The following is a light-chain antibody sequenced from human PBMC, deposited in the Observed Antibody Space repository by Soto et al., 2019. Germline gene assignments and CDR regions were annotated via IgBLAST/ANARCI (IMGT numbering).Light chain of an antibody. J-gene: IGLJ2*01. CDR1: SNDVGDNDY. V-gene: IGLV2-14*01. CDR2: EVS. CDR3: TSLTSGTIR. Sequence: QSALTQPASVSGSPGQSITISCTGTSNDVGDNDYVFWYQQYPGKAPKLMVYEVSNRPSGVSNRFSGSKSGNTAYLTISGLEDDEEADYYSTSLTSGTIRFGGGTKLTVL.